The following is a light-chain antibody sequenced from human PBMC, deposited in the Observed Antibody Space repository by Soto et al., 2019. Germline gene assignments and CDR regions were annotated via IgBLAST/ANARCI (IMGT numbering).Light chain of an antibody. V-gene: IGLV2-23*01. Sequence: QSALTQPASVSGSPGQSITISCTGTSSDVGSYSLVSWYQHHPGKPPKLMIYEGSQRPSGVSDRFSGSKSGNTASLTISGLQAEDEADYYCSSYAGSSTLVFGGGTQLTVL. J-gene: IGLJ3*02. CDR1: SSDVGSYSL. CDR2: EGS. CDR3: SSYAGSSTLV.